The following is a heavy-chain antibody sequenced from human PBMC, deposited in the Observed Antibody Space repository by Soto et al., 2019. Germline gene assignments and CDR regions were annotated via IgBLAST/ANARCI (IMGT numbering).Heavy chain of an antibody. CDR3: ARDCGLDTAMVNMSWLANYGMDV. Sequence: AASVKVSCKASGGTFSSYAISWVRQAPGQGLEWMGGIIPIFGTANYAQKFQGRVTITADESTSTAYMELSSLRSEDTAVYYCARDCGLDTAMVNMSWLANYGMDVWGQGTTVTVSS. J-gene: IGHJ6*02. CDR2: IIPIFGTA. CDR1: GGTFSSYA. D-gene: IGHD5-18*01. V-gene: IGHV1-69*13.